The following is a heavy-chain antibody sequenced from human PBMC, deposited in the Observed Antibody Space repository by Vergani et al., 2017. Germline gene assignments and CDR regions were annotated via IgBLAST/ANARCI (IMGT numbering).Heavy chain of an antibody. CDR1: GYTFTSYY. CDR2: IIPIFGTA. V-gene: IGHV1-69*01. Sequence: QVQLVQSGAEVKKPGASVKVSCKASGYTFTSYYMHWVRQAPGQGLEWMGGIIPIFGTANYAQKFQGRVTITADESTSTAYMELSSLRSEDTAVYYCARDGRAPDGMDVWGQGTTVTVSS. J-gene: IGHJ6*02. CDR3: ARDGRAPDGMDV.